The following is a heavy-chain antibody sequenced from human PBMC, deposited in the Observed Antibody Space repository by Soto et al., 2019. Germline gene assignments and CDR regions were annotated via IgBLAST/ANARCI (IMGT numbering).Heavy chain of an antibody. CDR3: AGGAPDLATIGSLDD. CDR2: IHYSGATP. V-gene: IGHV1-46*01. CDR1: GYTFTNYY. J-gene: IGHJ4*02. Sequence: QVQLVQSGAEVKRPGASVKVSCKASGYTFTNYYMHWVRQAPGQGLEWMGVIHYSGATPTYAQKFKGRVTMARDTSTSTVYVELSSLTSEDTAVYYCAGGAPDLATIGSLDDWGQGTLVTVSS. D-gene: IGHD3-16*01.